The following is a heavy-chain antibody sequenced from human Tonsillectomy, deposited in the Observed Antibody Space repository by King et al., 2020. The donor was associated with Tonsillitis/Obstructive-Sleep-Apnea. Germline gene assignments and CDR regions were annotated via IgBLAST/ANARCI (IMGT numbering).Heavy chain of an antibody. V-gene: IGHV1-18*01. CDR3: ARPYYHFWSGYSTYYGMDV. J-gene: IGHJ6*02. Sequence: QLVQSGTEVKKTGASVKVSCKASGYTFISYGISWVRQAPGQGLEWMGWISAYSGNTDYAQKFQGRVTMTTDTSTRTAYMELRSLRSDDTAVYYCARPYYHFWSGYSTYYGMDVWGQGTTVTVSS. D-gene: IGHD3-3*01. CDR1: GYTFISYG. CDR2: ISAYSGNT.